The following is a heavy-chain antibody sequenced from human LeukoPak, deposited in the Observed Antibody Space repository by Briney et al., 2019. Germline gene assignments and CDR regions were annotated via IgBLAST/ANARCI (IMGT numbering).Heavy chain of an antibody. CDR2: ISSTSSVI. V-gene: IGHV3-48*04. CDR3: ARNLPAADY. CDR1: GSTFSSHT. J-gene: IGHJ4*02. D-gene: IGHD2-2*01. Sequence: GGSLRLSCAASGSTFSSHTMNWVRQAPGKGLEWVSYISSTSSVIYYADSVKGRFTISRDNAKSSLYLQMNSLRAEDTAVYYCARNLPAADYWGQGTLVTVSS.